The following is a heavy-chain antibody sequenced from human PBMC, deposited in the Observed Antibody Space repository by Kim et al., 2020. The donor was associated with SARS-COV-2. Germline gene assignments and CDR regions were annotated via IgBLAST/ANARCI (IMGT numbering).Heavy chain of an antibody. J-gene: IGHJ4*02. CDR2: IKPDGSLK. CDR1: GFAIGGYW. D-gene: IGHD6-25*01. Sequence: GGSLRLSCAASGFAIGGYWMAWLRQFPGKGLEWVANIKPDGSLKFYVDSVEGRFTVSRDNVKNSVYLQMDGLRPEDTAVYYCARDDGFRSIDHWVQGILVTVSS. V-gene: IGHV3-7*01. CDR3: ARDDGFRSIDH.